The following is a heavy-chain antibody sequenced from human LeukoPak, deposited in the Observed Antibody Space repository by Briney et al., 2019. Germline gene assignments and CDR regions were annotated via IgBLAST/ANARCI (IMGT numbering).Heavy chain of an antibody. J-gene: IGHJ4*02. CDR2: ISSSGSTI. CDR1: GFTFSDYY. V-gene: IGHV3-11*01. D-gene: IGHD5-18*01. Sequence: GGSLRLSCAASGFTFSDYYMSWIRQAPGKGLERVSYISSSGSTIYYADSVKGRFTISRDNAKNSLYLQMNSLRAEDTAVYYCARVRPWIPPDYWGQGTLVTVSS. CDR3: ARVRPWIPPDY.